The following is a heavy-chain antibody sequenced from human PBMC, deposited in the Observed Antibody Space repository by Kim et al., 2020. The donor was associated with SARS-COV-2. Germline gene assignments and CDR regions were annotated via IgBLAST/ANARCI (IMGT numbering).Heavy chain of an antibody. CDR3: ARVFWSGSYYVGYYFDY. D-gene: IGHD1-26*01. Sequence: SETLSLTCTVSGGSISSYYWSWIRQPPGKGLEWIGYIYYSGSTNYNPSLKSRVTISVDTSKNQFSLKLSSVTAADTAVYYCARVFWSGSYYVGYYFDYWGQGTLVTVSS. CDR1: GGSISSYY. CDR2: IYYSGST. V-gene: IGHV4-59*01. J-gene: IGHJ4*02.